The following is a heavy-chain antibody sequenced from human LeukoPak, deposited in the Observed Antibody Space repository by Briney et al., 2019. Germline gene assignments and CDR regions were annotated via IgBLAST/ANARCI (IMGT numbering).Heavy chain of an antibody. CDR3: ARIHMTTVTTSLDWYFDL. V-gene: IGHV1-18*01. J-gene: IGHJ2*01. D-gene: IGHD4-17*01. CDR1: GYTFSSFA. CDR2: ISTYNGNT. Sequence: GASVKVSCKASGYTFSSFAITWVRQAPGQGLEWMGWISTYNGNTKYVQKFQGRVTMTTDTSTSTAYMELRSLRSDDTAVYYCARIHMTTVTTSLDWYFDLWGRGTPVTVSS.